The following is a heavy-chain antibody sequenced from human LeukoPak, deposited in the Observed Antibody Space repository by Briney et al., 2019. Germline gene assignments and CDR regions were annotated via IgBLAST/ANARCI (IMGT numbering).Heavy chain of an antibody. J-gene: IGHJ4*02. CDR2: ISGSGMLT. D-gene: IGHD2-21*01. V-gene: IGHV3-23*01. CDR3: AKDFRIGYSAHFDY. CDR1: GFSFGSYA. Sequence: GGSLRLSCATSGFSFGSYAMSWVRQAPGKGLEWVSSISGSGMLTYYADSVKGRFSISRDNSKNTLYLQMDSLRGEDTAVYYCAKDFRIGYSAHFDYWGQGALVTVSS.